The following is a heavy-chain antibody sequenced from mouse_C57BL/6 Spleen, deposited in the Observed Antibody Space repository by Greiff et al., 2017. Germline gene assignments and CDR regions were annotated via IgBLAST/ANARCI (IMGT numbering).Heavy chain of an antibody. Sequence: VQLQQSGPGLVQPSQSLSITCTVSGFSLTSYGVHWVRQSPGKGLEWLGVIWSGGSTDYNAAFISRLSISKDNSKSQVFFKMNSLQADDTAIYYWAVHYYGSSPWYFDVWGTGTTVTVSS. J-gene: IGHJ1*03. CDR1: GFSLTSYG. CDR3: AVHYYGSSPWYFDV. V-gene: IGHV2-2*01. D-gene: IGHD1-1*01. CDR2: IWSGGST.